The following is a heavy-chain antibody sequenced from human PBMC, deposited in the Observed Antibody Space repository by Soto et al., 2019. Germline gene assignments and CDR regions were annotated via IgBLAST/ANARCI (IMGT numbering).Heavy chain of an antibody. J-gene: IGHJ4*02. D-gene: IGHD3-10*01. CDR3: AKGSYYYGSGSSVFDY. CDR1: GFTFSSYA. CDR2: ISGSGGST. Sequence: EVQLLESGGGLVQPGGSLRLSCAASGFTFSSYAMSWVRQAPGKGLEWVSAISGSGGSTYYADSVKGRFTISRDNSKNTLYLQMNSLRAEDTAVYYCAKGSYYYGSGSSVFDYWGQGTLVTVSS. V-gene: IGHV3-23*01.